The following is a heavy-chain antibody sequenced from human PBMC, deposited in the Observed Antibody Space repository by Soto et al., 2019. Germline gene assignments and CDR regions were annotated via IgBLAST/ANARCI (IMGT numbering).Heavy chain of an antibody. Sequence: PGGSLRLSCAVSGITVSSYYMSGGREAAGKGLEWVSVIYAGTITYYADSVKGRFTIYRDNSKNTLNLEMNSLRVEDTAVYYCARIPYDNSGTIFDYWGQGTLVTVSS. J-gene: IGHJ4*02. CDR2: IYAGTIT. V-gene: IGHV3-53*01. D-gene: IGHD3-22*01. CDR3: ARIPYDNSGTIFDY. CDR1: GITVSSYY.